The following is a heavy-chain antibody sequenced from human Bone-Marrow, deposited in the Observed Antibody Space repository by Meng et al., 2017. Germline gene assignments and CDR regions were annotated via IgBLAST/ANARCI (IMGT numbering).Heavy chain of an antibody. CDR3: ARQLGMLRLLFDY. Sequence: GESLKISCAASGFTFSDYYMSWIRQAPGKGLEWVSYISSSGSTIYYADSVKGRFTISRDNAKNSLYLQMNSLRAEDTAVYYCARQLGMLRLLFDYWGQGTLVTVSS. CDR2: ISSSGSTI. D-gene: IGHD3-16*01. V-gene: IGHV3-11*04. J-gene: IGHJ4*02. CDR1: GFTFSDYY.